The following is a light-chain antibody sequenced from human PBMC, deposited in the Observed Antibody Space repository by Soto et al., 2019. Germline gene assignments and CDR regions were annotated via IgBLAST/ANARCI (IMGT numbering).Light chain of an antibody. V-gene: IGKV3-20*01. Sequence: EIVLTQSPGTLSLSPGDRATLSCRASQSVTSSYLAWYQQRPGQAPRLLIYGASTRATGIPDRFSGSGSGTDFTLTISRLEPEDFAVYYCQHYGSSPRRWTFGQGTKVDIK. CDR2: GAS. CDR1: QSVTSSY. J-gene: IGKJ1*01. CDR3: QHYGSSPRRWT.